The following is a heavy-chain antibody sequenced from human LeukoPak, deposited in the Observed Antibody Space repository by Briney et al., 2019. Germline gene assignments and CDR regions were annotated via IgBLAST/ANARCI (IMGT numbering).Heavy chain of an antibody. Sequence: SETLSLTCAVYGGSFSGYYWSWIRKPPGKGLEWIGEIKHSGSTNYNPSLKSRVTISVDTSKNQFSLKLSSVTAADTAVYYCARGSDRYGYVYWGQGTLVTVSS. CDR2: IKHSGST. V-gene: IGHV4-34*01. CDR3: ARGSDRYGYVY. D-gene: IGHD5-18*01. J-gene: IGHJ4*02. CDR1: GGSFSGYY.